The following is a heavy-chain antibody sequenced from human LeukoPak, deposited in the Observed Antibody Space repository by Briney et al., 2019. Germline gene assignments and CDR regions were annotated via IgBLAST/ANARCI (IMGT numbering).Heavy chain of an antibody. CDR2: IYPGDSDT. J-gene: IGHJ3*02. Sequence: GESLKISCQGSGSSFTSYWIGWVRQMPGKGLEWMGIIYPGDSDTRYSPSFQGQVTISADKSITTAYLQWSSLRASDTAMYYCARPANRGDAFDIWGQGTMVTVSS. D-gene: IGHD2/OR15-2a*01. CDR1: GSSFTSYW. V-gene: IGHV5-51*01. CDR3: ARPANRGDAFDI.